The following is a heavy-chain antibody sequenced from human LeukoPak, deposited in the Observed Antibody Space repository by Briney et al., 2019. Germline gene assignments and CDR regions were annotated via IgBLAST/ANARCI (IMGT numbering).Heavy chain of an antibody. V-gene: IGHV3-21*01. J-gene: IGHJ4*02. CDR2: ISSSSSYI. CDR3: ATERREYCSSTSCYGGFDY. Sequence: GGSLRLSCAASGFTFSSYSMDWVRQAPGKGLEWVSSISSSSSYIYYADSVKGRFTIPRDNAKNSLYLQMNSLRAEDTAVYYCATERREYCSSTSCYGGFDYWGQGTLVTVSS. CDR1: GFTFSSYS. D-gene: IGHD2-2*01.